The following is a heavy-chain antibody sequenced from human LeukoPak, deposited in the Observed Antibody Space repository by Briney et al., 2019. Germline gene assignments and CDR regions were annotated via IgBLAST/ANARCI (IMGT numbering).Heavy chain of an antibody. V-gene: IGHV1-24*01. D-gene: IGHD6-19*01. CDR3: ATGRSYSSGWYAGTGYFDY. CDR1: GYTLTELS. J-gene: IGHJ4*02. CDR2: FDPEDGET. Sequence: GASVKVSCKVSGYTLTELSMHWVRQAPGKGLEWMGGFDPEDGETIYAQKFQGRVTMTEDTSTDTAYMELSSLRSEDTAVCYCATGRSYSSGWYAGTGYFDYWGQGTLVTVSS.